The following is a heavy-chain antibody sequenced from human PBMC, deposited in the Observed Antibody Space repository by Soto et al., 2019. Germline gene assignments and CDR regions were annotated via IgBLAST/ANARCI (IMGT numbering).Heavy chain of an antibody. D-gene: IGHD3-22*01. CDR2: IIPIFGTA. CDR1: GGTFSSYA. J-gene: IGHJ5*02. Sequence: QVQLVQSGAEVKKPGSSVKVSCKASGGTFSSYAISWVRQAPGQGLEWMGGIIPIFGTANYAQKFQGRVTITADESTSTAYMELSSLRSEDTAVYYCAREGDYYDSSGYYLAWFDPWGQGTLLTVSS. CDR3: AREGDYYDSSGYYLAWFDP. V-gene: IGHV1-69*01.